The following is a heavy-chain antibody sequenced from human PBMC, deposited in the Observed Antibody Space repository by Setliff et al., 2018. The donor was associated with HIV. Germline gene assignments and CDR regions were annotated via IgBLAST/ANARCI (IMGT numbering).Heavy chain of an antibody. Sequence: LGESLKISCKAVDYTFTTYWIGWVRQMPGEGLEWMGIIYPDDSNIRYNPSFQSQVTISADKSITTAYLEIHNLKASDTATYYCARRDGRSMNAFQIWGPGTMVTVSS. CDR1: DYTFTTYW. V-gene: IGHV5-51*01. CDR2: IYPDDSNI. J-gene: IGHJ3*01. CDR3: ARRDGRSMNAFQI. D-gene: IGHD6-13*01.